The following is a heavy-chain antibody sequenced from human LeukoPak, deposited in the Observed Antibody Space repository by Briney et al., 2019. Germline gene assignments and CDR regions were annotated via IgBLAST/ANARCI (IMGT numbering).Heavy chain of an antibody. J-gene: IGHJ4*02. Sequence: ASVKVSCKASGYTFTSYDINRVRQATGQGLEWMGWMNPNSGNTGYAQKFQGRVTMTRNTSISTAYMELSSLRSEDTAVYYCARGRYYYDSSGYKDLDYWGQGTLVTVSS. CDR1: GYTFTSYD. V-gene: IGHV1-8*01. CDR2: MNPNSGNT. CDR3: ARGRYYYDSSGYKDLDY. D-gene: IGHD3-22*01.